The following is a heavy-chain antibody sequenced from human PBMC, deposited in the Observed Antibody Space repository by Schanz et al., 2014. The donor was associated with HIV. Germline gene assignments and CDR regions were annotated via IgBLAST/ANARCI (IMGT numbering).Heavy chain of an antibody. CDR1: GYTFSSYD. J-gene: IGHJ5*02. CDR2: MNPNSGHT. D-gene: IGHD7-27*01. V-gene: IGHV1-8*01. CDR3: ARDGTELGYNWFDP. Sequence: QVQLVQSGAEVKNPGASVKVSCKASGYTFSSYDINWVRQATGQGLEWMGWMNPNSGHTGYAQKLQGRLTMTTDTSTSTAYMELRSLRSDDTAVYYCARDGTELGYNWFDPWGQGTLVTVSS.